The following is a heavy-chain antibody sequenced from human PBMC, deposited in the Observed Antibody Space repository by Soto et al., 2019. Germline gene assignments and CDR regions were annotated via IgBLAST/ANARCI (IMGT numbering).Heavy chain of an antibody. Sequence: GASVKVSCKASGGTFSSYAISWVRQAPGQGLEWMGGIIPIFGTANYAQKFQGRVTITADESTSTAYMELSSLRSEDTAVYYCARDRRQLASAYYYYYGMDVWGQGTTVTSP. D-gene: IGHD6-6*01. J-gene: IGHJ6*02. CDR1: GGTFSSYA. CDR2: IIPIFGTA. CDR3: ARDRRQLASAYYYYYGMDV. V-gene: IGHV1-69*13.